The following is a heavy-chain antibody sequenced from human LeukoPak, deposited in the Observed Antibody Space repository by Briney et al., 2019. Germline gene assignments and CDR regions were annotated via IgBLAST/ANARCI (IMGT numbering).Heavy chain of an antibody. Sequence: PGGSLRLSCAASGFTFSSYAMHWVRQAPGKGPEWVAVISYDGSNKYYADSVKGRFTISRDNSKNTLYLQMNSLRAEDTAVYYCARGCYTQGVRGVDYWGQGTLVTVSS. V-gene: IGHV3-30-3*01. CDR1: GFTFSSYA. D-gene: IGHD2-2*02. CDR3: ARGCYTQGVRGVDY. J-gene: IGHJ4*02. CDR2: ISYDGSNK.